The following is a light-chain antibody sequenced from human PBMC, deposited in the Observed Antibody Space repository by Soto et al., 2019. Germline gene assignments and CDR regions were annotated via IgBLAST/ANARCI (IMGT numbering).Light chain of an antibody. CDR2: DAS. Sequence: DIQMTQSPSTLSASVRDTVTITCRASQSITNSLAWYQQKPGKAPKLLIDDASSLESGVPSRFSGSGSGTELTLTISSLQPDEFATYYCQQYNRYPITFGQRTRLEIK. CDR1: QSITNS. CDR3: QQYNRYPIT. J-gene: IGKJ5*01. V-gene: IGKV1-5*01.